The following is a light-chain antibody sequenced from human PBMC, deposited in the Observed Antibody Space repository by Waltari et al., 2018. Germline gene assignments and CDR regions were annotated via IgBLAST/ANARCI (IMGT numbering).Light chain of an antibody. CDR2: DVS. CDR1: SSDVGAYNY. Sequence: QSALTPPASVSGSPGQSITISCTGTSSDVGAYNYVSWYQQHPGKAPKLMIFDVSIRPSGVSNRFSGAKSGNTASLTISGLQAEDEADYYCSSYRSSSTLELFGGGTSLTVL. J-gene: IGLJ2*01. V-gene: IGLV2-14*03. CDR3: SSYRSSSTLEL.